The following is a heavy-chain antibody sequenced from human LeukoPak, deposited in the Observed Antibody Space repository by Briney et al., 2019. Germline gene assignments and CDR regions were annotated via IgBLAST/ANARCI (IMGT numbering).Heavy chain of an antibody. Sequence: GGSLRLSCAASGFTVSSNYMTWVRQAPGKRLKWVSVIYSGGSTYYADSVKGRFTISRDNAKNTMYLQMNSLRAEDTAVYYCSSRDGRGDYWGQGTLVTVSS. D-gene: IGHD3-10*02. CDR2: IYSGGST. CDR3: SSRDGRGDY. CDR1: GFTVSSNY. V-gene: IGHV3-66*01. J-gene: IGHJ4*02.